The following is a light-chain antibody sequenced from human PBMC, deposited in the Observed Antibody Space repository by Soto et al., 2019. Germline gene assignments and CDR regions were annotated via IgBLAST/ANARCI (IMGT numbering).Light chain of an antibody. CDR3: QQSVTIPYT. V-gene: IGKV1-39*01. J-gene: IGKJ2*01. Sequence: DIQMTQSPSSLSASVRDRVTITCRASQTISTNLNWYQQKPGKDPKLLIYASSTLQSGVPSRFSGSGSGTDFTLTINSLQPEDVAAYYCQQSVTIPYTFGQGTKLEI. CDR2: ASS. CDR1: QTISTN.